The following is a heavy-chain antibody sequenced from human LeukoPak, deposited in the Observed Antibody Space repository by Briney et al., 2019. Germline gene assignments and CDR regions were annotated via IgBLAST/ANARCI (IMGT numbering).Heavy chain of an antibody. CDR1: GFTVSSNY. V-gene: IGHV3-66*01. Sequence: GSLRLSCAASGFTVSSNYMSWVRQAPGKGLEWVSVIYSGGSTYYADSVKGRFTISRDNPKNTLYLQMNSLRAEDTAVYYCARTRSGYSYLIDYWGQGTLVTVSS. D-gene: IGHD5-18*01. CDR2: IYSGGST. CDR3: ARTRSGYSYLIDY. J-gene: IGHJ4*02.